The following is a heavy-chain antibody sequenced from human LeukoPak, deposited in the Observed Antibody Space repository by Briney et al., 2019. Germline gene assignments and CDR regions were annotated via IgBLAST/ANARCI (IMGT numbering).Heavy chain of an antibody. CDR3: AKDSGPYGGKSRFDY. CDR1: GFTFSSYA. CDR2: ISYDGSNK. J-gene: IGHJ4*02. D-gene: IGHD4-23*01. Sequence: GGSLRLSCAASGFTFSSYAMHWVRQAPGKGLEWVAVISYDGSNKYYADSVKGRFTISRDNSKNTLYLQMNSLRAEDTAVYYCAKDSGPYGGKSRFDYWGQGTLVTVSS. V-gene: IGHV3-30*04.